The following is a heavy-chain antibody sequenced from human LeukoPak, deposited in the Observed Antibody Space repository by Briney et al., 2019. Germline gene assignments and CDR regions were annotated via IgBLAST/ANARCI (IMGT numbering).Heavy chain of an antibody. J-gene: IGHJ1*01. CDR3: AKDRDSSGPIFQH. CDR1: GFTFSSYS. D-gene: IGHD3-22*01. Sequence: SGGSLRLSCAASGFTFSSYSMNWVRQAPGKGLEWVSYISSSSSTIYYADSVKGRFTISRDNSKNTLYVQMNSLRVEDTAVYYCAKDRDSSGPIFQHWGQGTLVTVSS. V-gene: IGHV3-48*01. CDR2: ISSSSSTI.